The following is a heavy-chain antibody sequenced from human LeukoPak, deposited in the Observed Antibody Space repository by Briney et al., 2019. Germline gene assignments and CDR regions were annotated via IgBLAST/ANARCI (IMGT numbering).Heavy chain of an antibody. D-gene: IGHD3-22*01. V-gene: IGHV4-59*01. Sequence: SETLSLTCTVSGASISSSYWSWVRQPPGKRLEWIGFIYYSGRTNSNPSLKSRVTISADTSKNQFSLKLSSVPAADTAVYYCVRGNYDNRGYSNAFDIWGQGAMVTVSS. CDR1: GASISSSY. CDR2: IYYSGRT. CDR3: VRGNYDNRGYSNAFDI. J-gene: IGHJ3*02.